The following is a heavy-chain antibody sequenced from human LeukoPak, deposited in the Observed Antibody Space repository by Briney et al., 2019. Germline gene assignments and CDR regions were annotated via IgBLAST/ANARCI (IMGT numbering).Heavy chain of an antibody. Sequence: SETLSLTCTVSGGSISSYYWSWIRQPPGKGLEWIGYIYYSGSTNYNPSLKSRVIISVDTSKNQFSLKLSSVTAADTAVYYCAREKYYFDSYDYYSPPSRFYHVDQWGQGTLVTVSS. CDR2: IYYSGST. J-gene: IGHJ4*02. CDR3: AREKYYFDSYDYYSPPSRFYHVDQ. CDR1: GGSISSYY. V-gene: IGHV4-59*01. D-gene: IGHD3-22*01.